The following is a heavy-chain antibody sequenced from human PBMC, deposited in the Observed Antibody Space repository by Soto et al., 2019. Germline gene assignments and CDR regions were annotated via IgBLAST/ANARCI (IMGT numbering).Heavy chain of an antibody. J-gene: IGHJ4*02. Sequence: QVQLQQWGAGLLKPSETLSLTCTVYGGSFSGNYWSWIRQPPGMGLAWIGEISHSGSTNYNPSLKSRVTISVDTSKNPFSLKLSSVTAADTAMYYCARGHLPGGNTFYYDYWGQGTLVTVSS. V-gene: IGHV4-34*01. CDR2: ISHSGST. CDR1: GGSFSGNY. D-gene: IGHD2-15*01. CDR3: ARGHLPGGNTFYYDY.